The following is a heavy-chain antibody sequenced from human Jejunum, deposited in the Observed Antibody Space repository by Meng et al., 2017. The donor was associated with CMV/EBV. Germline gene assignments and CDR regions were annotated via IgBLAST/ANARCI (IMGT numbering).Heavy chain of an antibody. V-gene: IGHV3-30*02. J-gene: IGHJ6*02. CDR2: LRYDGGIT. D-gene: IGHD4-17*01. Sequence: TFRPFGMPWVRQAPGKGLEWVSFLRYDGGITYYAASVKGRFTISRDNSKNTLFLQMTSLRAEDTAVYFCAKLYGDLDNYYYYGMDVWGQGTTVTVSS. CDR3: AKLYGDLDNYYYYGMDV. CDR1: TFRPFG.